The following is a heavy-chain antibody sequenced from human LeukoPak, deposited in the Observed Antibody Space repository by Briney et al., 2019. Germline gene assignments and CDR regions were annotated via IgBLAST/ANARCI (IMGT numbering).Heavy chain of an antibody. V-gene: IGHV3-21*01. J-gene: IGHJ4*02. Sequence: GGSLRLSCAASGFTFSSYEMNWVRQAPGKGLEWVSSISSSSSYIYYADSVKGRFTISRDNAKNSLYLQMNSLRAEDTAVYYCARDVYYGSGSPRLDYWGQGTLVTVSS. D-gene: IGHD3-10*01. CDR3: ARDVYYGSGSPRLDY. CDR2: ISSSSSYI. CDR1: GFTFSSYE.